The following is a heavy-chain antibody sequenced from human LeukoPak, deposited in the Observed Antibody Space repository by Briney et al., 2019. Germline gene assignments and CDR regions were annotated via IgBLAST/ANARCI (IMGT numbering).Heavy chain of an antibody. D-gene: IGHD6-13*01. CDR2: TTSYNGKT. CDR1: GYTFSSYG. J-gene: IGHJ4*02. Sequence: ASVKVSCKASGYTFSSYGISWVRQAPGQGLEWMGWTTSYNGKTHYAQKFQGRVTMTTDTSTSTAYMELRSLRSDDTAVYYCAREGIYSSSWSMDERFDYWGQGTLVTVSS. CDR3: AREGIYSSSWSMDERFDY. V-gene: IGHV1-18*01.